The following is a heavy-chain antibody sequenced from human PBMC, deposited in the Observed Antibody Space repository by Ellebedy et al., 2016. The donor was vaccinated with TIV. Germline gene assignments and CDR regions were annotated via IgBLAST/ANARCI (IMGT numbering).Heavy chain of an antibody. D-gene: IGHD4-17*01. Sequence: LRLSCSVSGGSISDTDYYWGWIRRPPGKTLEWIWSIYYSGTTFYNPSLKTRLTISLDTSNNHFSLKVMSVTAADSAVYYCARHNPHDYDEAFDVWGQGTVVIVSS. CDR3: ARHNPHDYDEAFDV. CDR2: IYYSGTT. CDR1: GGSISDTDYY. V-gene: IGHV4-39*01. J-gene: IGHJ3*01.